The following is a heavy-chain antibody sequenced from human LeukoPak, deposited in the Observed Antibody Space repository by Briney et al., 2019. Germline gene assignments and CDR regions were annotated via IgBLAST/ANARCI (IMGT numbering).Heavy chain of an antibody. CDR1: GLTFSNFW. Sequence: GGSLRLSCVASGLTFSNFWMTWVRQAPGEGLEWVASINQDGSEKYYVDSVKGRFIISRDNAKSSLYLQMDSLRAEETAVYHCARGHLWLQNWGQGTLVTASS. CDR3: ARGHLWLQN. V-gene: IGHV3-7*03. CDR2: INQDGSEK. D-gene: IGHD3-3*02. J-gene: IGHJ4*02.